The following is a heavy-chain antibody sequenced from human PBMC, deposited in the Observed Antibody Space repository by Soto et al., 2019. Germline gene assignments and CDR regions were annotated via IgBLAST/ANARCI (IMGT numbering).Heavy chain of an antibody. V-gene: IGHV3-33*01. Sequence: GGSLRLSCAASGFTFRSYGMHWVRQAPGKGLEWVALIWYDGSNKYYADSVKGRFTISRDNSKSTLYLQMNSLRAEDTAVYYCARLGGSGSYTIDYWGQGTLVTVSS. J-gene: IGHJ4*02. CDR1: GFTFRSYG. D-gene: IGHD3-10*01. CDR2: IWYDGSNK. CDR3: ARLGGSGSYTIDY.